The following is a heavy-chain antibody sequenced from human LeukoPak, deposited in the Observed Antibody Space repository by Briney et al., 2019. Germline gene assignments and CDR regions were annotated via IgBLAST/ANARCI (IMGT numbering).Heavy chain of an antibody. V-gene: IGHV4-59*12. CDR1: GGSIVSYY. CDR2: IYYRGRT. Sequence: SETLSLTCTVSGGSIVSYYWSWIRQSPGKGLEWIGNIYYRGRTNYNPSLRSRVTISVDTSKNQFSLKLSSVTAADTAVYWGVAVRDFMDVWGKGTTVTVSS. J-gene: IGHJ6*03. D-gene: IGHD2-15*01. CDR3: VAVRDFMDV.